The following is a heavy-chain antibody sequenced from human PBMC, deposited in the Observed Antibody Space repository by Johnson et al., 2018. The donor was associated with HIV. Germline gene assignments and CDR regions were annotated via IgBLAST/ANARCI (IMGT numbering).Heavy chain of an antibody. D-gene: IGHD5-12*01. J-gene: IGHJ3*01. V-gene: IGHV3-30*02. CDR3: AKEFLVARPSEHDAFYV. CDR1: GFTFSSYG. Sequence: QVQLVESGGGVVQPGGSLRLSCAASGFTFSSYGMHWVRQAPGKGLEGVAFIRYDGSNKYYADSVKGRFTISRDNTEYTLYLQTIRRRVYETAVYYCAKEFLVARPSEHDAFYVWGPGTMVTVSS. CDR2: IRYDGSNK.